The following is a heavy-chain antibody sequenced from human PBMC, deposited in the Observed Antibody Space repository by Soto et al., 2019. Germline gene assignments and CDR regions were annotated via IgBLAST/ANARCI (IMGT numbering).Heavy chain of an antibody. D-gene: IGHD2-15*01. J-gene: IGHJ6*03. V-gene: IGHV3-48*01. CDR2: ISSSSSTI. CDR3: AREVARPLFYYYYYMDV. CDR1: GFTFSGYS. Sequence: GSLRLSCAASGFTFSGYSMNWVRQAPGKGLEWVSYISSSSSTIYYADSVKGRFTISRDNAKNSLYLQMNSLRAEDTAVYYCAREVARPLFYYYYYMDVWGKGTTVTVSS.